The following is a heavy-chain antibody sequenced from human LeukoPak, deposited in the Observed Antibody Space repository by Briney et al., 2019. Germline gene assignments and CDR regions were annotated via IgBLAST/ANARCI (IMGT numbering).Heavy chain of an antibody. D-gene: IGHD3-22*01. CDR2: INPNSGGT. CDR1: GYTFTGYY. CDR3: ARVGGYYDSSGYYPDYGMDV. Sequence: ASVNVSCKASGYTFTGYYMHWVRQAPGQGLEWMGWINPNSGGTNYAQKFQGWVTMTRDTSISTAYMELSRLRSDDTAVYYCARVGGYYDSSGYYPDYGMDVWGQGTTVTVSS. J-gene: IGHJ6*02. V-gene: IGHV1-2*04.